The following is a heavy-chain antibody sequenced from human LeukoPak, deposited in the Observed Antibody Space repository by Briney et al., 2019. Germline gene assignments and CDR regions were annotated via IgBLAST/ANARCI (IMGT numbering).Heavy chain of an antibody. J-gene: IGHJ4*02. V-gene: IGHV4-59*01. CDR3: AKGRTSGWYTNYFDY. D-gene: IGHD6-19*01. Sequence: SETLSLTCTVSGGSISSYYLSWIRQPPGKGLEWIGYIYYSGSTNYNPSLKSRVTISVDTSKNQFSLKLSSVTAADTAVYYCAKGRTSGWYTNYFDYWGQGTLVTVSS. CDR1: GGSISSYY. CDR2: IYYSGST.